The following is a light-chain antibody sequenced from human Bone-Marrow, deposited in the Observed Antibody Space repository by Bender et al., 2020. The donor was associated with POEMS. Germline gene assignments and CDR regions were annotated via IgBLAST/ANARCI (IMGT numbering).Light chain of an antibody. CDR3: AVWDDSLNGWV. CDR2: SSH. CDR1: SSNIGAHA. J-gene: IGLJ3*02. V-gene: IGLV1-44*01. Sequence: QSVLTQPPSASGTPGQRVTISCSGGSSNIGAHAVNWYQHLPGTAPKLLIYSSHRRPSEVPDRFSGSWSGTSASLAISGLHSEDEADYYCAVWDDSLNGWVFGGGTKLTVL.